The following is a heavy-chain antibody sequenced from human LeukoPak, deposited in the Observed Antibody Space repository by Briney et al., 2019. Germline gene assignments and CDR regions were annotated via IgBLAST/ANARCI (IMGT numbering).Heavy chain of an antibody. J-gene: IGHJ6*02. CDR3: ARDHYYTMDV. CDR1: GFTPSSYW. V-gene: IGHV3-74*01. Sequence: GGSLRLSCAASGFTPSSYWMHWVRQAPGKGLMWVSRTYSDGSSTIYADSVKGRFTISRDNAKNTLYLQMNSLRAEDTAVYYCARDHYYTMDVWGQGTTVTVSS. CDR2: TYSDGSST.